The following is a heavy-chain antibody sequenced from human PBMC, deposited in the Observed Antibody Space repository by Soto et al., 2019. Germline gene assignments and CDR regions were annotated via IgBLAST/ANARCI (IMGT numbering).Heavy chain of an antibody. CDR2: IYYSGST. Sequence: SETLSLTCTVSGGSISSSSYYWGWIRQPPGKGLEWIGSIYYSGSTYYNPSLKSRVTISVDTSKNQFSLKLSSVTAADTAVYYCATSVLLWLGELPPPDYYYYYGMDVWGQGTTVTVSS. CDR3: ATSVLLWLGELPPPDYYYYYGMDV. J-gene: IGHJ6*02. V-gene: IGHV4-39*01. D-gene: IGHD3-10*01. CDR1: GGSISSSSYY.